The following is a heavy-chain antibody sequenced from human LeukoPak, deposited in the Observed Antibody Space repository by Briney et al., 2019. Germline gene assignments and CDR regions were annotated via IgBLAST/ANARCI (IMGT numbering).Heavy chain of an antibody. V-gene: IGHV4-34*01. CDR2: INHSGST. Sequence: PSETLSLTCAVYGGSFSGYYWSWIRQPPGKGLEWIGEINHSGSTNYNPSLKSRVTISVDTSKNQFSLKLSSVTAADTAVYYCARVSFYSYGGIVGATGEGYLDYWGRGTLVTVSS. J-gene: IGHJ4*02. CDR1: GGSFSGYY. D-gene: IGHD1-26*01. CDR3: ARVSFYSYGGIVGATGEGYLDY.